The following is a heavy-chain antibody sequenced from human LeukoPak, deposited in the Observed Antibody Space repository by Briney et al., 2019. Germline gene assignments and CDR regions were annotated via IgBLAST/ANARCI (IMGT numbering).Heavy chain of an antibody. V-gene: IGHV4-30-4*08. Sequence: SETLSLTCTVSGGSISSGDYYWSWIRQPPGKDLEWIGYIYYSGSTYYNPSLKSRVTISVDTSKNQFSLKLSSVTAADTAVYYCARAERNAFDIWGQGTMVTVSS. CDR1: GGSISSGDYY. CDR2: IYYSGST. CDR3: ARAERNAFDI. D-gene: IGHD1-1*01. J-gene: IGHJ3*02.